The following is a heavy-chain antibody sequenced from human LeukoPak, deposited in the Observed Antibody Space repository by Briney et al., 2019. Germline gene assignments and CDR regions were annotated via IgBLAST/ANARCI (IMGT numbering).Heavy chain of an antibody. Sequence: GGSLRLSCAASGFTFSSYAMSWVRQAPGKGLEWVSAISGSGGSTYYADSVKGRSTISRDNSKNTLYLQMNSLRAEDTAVYYCAKPLGSGSYAFDIWGQGTMVTVSS. V-gene: IGHV3-23*01. CDR3: AKPLGSGSYAFDI. D-gene: IGHD3-10*01. CDR1: GFTFSSYA. CDR2: ISGSGGST. J-gene: IGHJ3*02.